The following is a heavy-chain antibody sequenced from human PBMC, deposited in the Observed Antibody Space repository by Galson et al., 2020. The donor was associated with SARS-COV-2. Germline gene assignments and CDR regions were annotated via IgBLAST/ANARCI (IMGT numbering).Heavy chain of an antibody. Sequence: SVKVSCKASGGTFSSYAISWVRQAPGQGLEWKGGIIPIFGTANYAQKFQGRVTITADESTSTAYMELSSLRSEDTAVYYCARVPEYCSSTSCSYYYYYYMDVWGKGTTVTVSS. CDR1: GGTFSSYA. CDR3: ARVPEYCSSTSCSYYYYYYMDV. J-gene: IGHJ6*03. CDR2: IIPIFGTA. D-gene: IGHD2-2*01. V-gene: IGHV1-69*13.